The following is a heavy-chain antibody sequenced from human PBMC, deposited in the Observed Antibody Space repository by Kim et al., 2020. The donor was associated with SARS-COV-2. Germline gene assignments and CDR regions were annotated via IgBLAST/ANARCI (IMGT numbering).Heavy chain of an antibody. Sequence: SETLSLTCAVYGGSLNNYYWIWVRQSPERGLEWIGEVNPSEYTFYNPSLESRGTLSSDASRNQFPLRLTSLTAAATAVYYCSRGRGAGGPSYDYWDQG. CDR3: SRGRGAGGPSYDY. D-gene: IGHD2-15*01. CDR2: VNPSEYT. J-gene: IGHJ4*02. V-gene: IGHV4-34*01. CDR1: GGSLNNYY.